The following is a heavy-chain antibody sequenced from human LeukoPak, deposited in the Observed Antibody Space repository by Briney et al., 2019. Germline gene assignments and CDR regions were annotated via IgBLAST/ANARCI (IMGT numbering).Heavy chain of an antibody. Sequence: GGSLRLSCAASGYTLSSYTMNCVRHAPGKRLEWGSYISNSSSYIYYVDSVKGRFTISRYNAKNSLYLQMNSLRAEDTAVYYCARDGSGYSDPFDYWGQGTLVTVSS. J-gene: IGHJ4*02. CDR2: ISNSSSYI. D-gene: IGHD3-22*01. CDR3: ARDGSGYSDPFDY. V-gene: IGHV3-21*01. CDR1: GYTLSSYT.